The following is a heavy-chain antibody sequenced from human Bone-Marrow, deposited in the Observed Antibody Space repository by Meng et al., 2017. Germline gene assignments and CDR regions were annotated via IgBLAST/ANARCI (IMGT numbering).Heavy chain of an antibody. J-gene: IGHJ4*02. D-gene: IGHD6-19*01. CDR3: ARVCYSSGWYDARPFDC. CDR1: GYTFTGYY. CDR2: INPNSGGT. V-gene: IGHV1-2*06. Sequence: ASVKVSCKASGYTFTGYYMHWVRQAPGQGLEWMGRINPNSGGTNYAQKFQGRVTMTRDTSISTAYMELSRLRSDDTAVYYCARVCYSSGWYDARPFDCWGQGTLVTVSS.